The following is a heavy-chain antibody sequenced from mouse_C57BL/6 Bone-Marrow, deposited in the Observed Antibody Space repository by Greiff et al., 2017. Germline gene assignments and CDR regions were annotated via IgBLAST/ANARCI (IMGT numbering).Heavy chain of an antibody. CDR2: IDPENGDT. CDR1: GFNIKDDY. V-gene: IGHV14-4*01. J-gene: IGHJ4*01. CDR3: VLAMDY. Sequence: EVKLMESGAELVRPGASVKLSCTASGFNIKDDYMHWVKQRPEQGLEWIGWIDPENGDTAYASKFQGKATITADTSSNTAYLQLSSLTSEDTAAKGYVLAMDYWGQGTSVTVSS. D-gene: IGHD3-2*02.